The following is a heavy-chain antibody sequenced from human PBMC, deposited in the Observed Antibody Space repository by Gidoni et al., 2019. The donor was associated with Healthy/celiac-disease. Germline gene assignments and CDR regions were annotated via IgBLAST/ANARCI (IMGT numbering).Heavy chain of an antibody. J-gene: IGHJ4*02. D-gene: IGHD3-3*01. V-gene: IGHV3-23*01. CDR3: AKDQHYTIFGVVIMPYYFDY. CDR2: ISGSGGST. CDR1: GFTFSSYA. Sequence: EVQLLESGGGLVQPGGSLRLSCAASGFTFSSYAMSWVRQAPGKGLEWVSAISGSGGSTYYADSVKGRFTISRDNSKNTLYLQMNSLRAEDTAVYYCAKDQHYTIFGVVIMPYYFDYWGQGTLVTVSS.